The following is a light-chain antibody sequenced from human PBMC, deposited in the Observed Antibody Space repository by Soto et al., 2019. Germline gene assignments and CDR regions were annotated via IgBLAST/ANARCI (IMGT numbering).Light chain of an antibody. V-gene: IGKV1-39*01. CDR1: QSISSY. CDR3: QQSYSTPRT. CDR2: AAS. J-gene: IGKJ4*01. Sequence: DIQMTQSPSSLSASVGDRVTITCRASQSISSYLNWYQQKPGKAPKLLIYAASSSQSGVPSRFSGSGSGTDFTLTISSLQPEDFATYYCQQSYSTPRTVGGGTKVDSK.